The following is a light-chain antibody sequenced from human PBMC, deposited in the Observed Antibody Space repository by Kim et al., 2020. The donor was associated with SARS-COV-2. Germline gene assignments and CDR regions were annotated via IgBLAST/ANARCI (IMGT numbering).Light chain of an antibody. Sequence: SYELTQPLSVSVALGQTARITCGGNNIGSKNVHWYQQKQGQAPVLVIYRDSNRPSGIPERFSGSNSGNTATLTISRAQAGDEADYYCQVWDSSVWVFGGGTQLTVL. CDR1: NIGSKN. V-gene: IGLV3-9*01. CDR2: RDS. CDR3: QVWDSSVWV. J-gene: IGLJ3*02.